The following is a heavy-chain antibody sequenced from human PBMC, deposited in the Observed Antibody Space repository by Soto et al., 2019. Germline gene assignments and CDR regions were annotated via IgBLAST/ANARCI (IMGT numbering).Heavy chain of an antibody. V-gene: IGHV4-39*01. Sequence: SETLSLTCTVSGGSISSSSYYWGWIRQPPGKGLEWIGSIYYSGSTYYNPSLKSRVTISVDTSKNQFSLKLSSVTAADTAVYYCARGSMGDILTGYHFDYWGQGTLVTVSS. D-gene: IGHD3-9*01. CDR3: ARGSMGDILTGYHFDY. J-gene: IGHJ4*02. CDR2: IYYSGST. CDR1: GGSISSSSYY.